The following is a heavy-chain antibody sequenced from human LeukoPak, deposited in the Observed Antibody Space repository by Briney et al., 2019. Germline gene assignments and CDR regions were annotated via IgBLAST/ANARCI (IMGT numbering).Heavy chain of an antibody. CDR1: GGSISSGGYY. Sequence: SETLSLICTVSGGSISSGGYYWSWIRQHPGKGLEWIGYIYYSGSTYYNPSLKSRVTISVDTSKNQFSLKLSSVTAADTAVYYCARNGYSGYVDYWGQGTLVTVSS. CDR3: ARNGYSGYVDY. CDR2: IYYSGST. V-gene: IGHV4-31*03. D-gene: IGHD1-26*01. J-gene: IGHJ4*02.